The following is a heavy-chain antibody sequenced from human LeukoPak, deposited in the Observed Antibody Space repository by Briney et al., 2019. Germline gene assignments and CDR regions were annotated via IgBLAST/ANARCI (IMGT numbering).Heavy chain of an antibody. CDR2: ISGSGGST. J-gene: IGHJ4*02. Sequence: GGSLRLSCAASGFTFSSYAMSWVRQAPGKGLEWVSAISGSGGSTYYADSVKGRFTISRDNSKNTLYLQMNSLRAEDTAVYYCAKGEAGYCRGGSCYSPFDYWGQGTLVTVSS. V-gene: IGHV3-23*01. CDR3: AKGEAGYCRGGSCYSPFDY. D-gene: IGHD2-15*01. CDR1: GFTFSSYA.